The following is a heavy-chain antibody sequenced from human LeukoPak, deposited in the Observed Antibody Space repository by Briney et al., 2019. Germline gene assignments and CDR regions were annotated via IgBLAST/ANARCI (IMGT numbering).Heavy chain of an antibody. J-gene: IGHJ4*02. CDR2: IDYSGRT. Sequence: SETLSLTCTVSGGSTDSYYYWSWIRQPPGKGLEWIGYIDYSGRTKYNPSLQSRVTISEDTSKTQFSLRLGSVTAADTAVYFCASNIPTPTTSPPLGYWGQGTLVTVSS. D-gene: IGHD1-1*01. CDR3: ASNIPTPTTSPPLGY. V-gene: IGHV4-59*08. CDR1: GGSTDSYYY.